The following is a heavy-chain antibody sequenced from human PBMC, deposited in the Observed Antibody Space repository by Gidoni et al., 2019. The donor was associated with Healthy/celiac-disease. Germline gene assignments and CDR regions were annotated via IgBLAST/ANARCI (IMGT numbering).Heavy chain of an antibody. V-gene: IGHV4-39*02. CDR1: GGSISSSSYY. J-gene: IGHJ4*02. D-gene: IGHD2-21*02. CDR3: AREHIVVVTAIDY. Sequence: QLQLQESGPGLVKPSETLSLTCTVSGGSISSSSYYWGWIRQPPGKGLEWIGSIYYSGSTYYKPSLKSRVTISVDTSKNQFSLKLSSVTAADTAVYYCAREHIVVVTAIDYWGQGTLVTVSS. CDR2: IYYSGST.